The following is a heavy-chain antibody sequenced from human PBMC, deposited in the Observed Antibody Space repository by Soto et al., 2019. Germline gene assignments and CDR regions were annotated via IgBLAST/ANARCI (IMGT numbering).Heavy chain of an antibody. CDR1: VYSFVSYW. D-gene: IGHD5-18*01. CDR2: IYPGDSDT. CDR3: AKTDGYEVEY. V-gene: IGHV5-51*01. Sequence: GESLKISCKGSVYSFVSYWIAWVRQMPGKGLEWMGCIYPGDSDTTYSPSIQGQVTISADKSSTTVYLQWNTLKASDTAMYYCAKTDGYEVEYWGQGTQVTVSS. J-gene: IGHJ4*02.